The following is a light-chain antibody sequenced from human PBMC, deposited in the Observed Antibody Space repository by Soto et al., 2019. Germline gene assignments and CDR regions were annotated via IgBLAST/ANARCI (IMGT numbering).Light chain of an antibody. J-gene: IGLJ3*02. CDR1: SGHSSYA. CDR3: QTWDTGIRV. V-gene: IGLV4-69*01. Sequence: QLVLTQSPSASACLGASVKLTCTLSSGHSSYAIAWHQQQPEKGPRYLMKLNSDGSHSKGDGIPDRFSGSSSGAERYLIISSLQSEDEADNYCQTWDTGIRVFGGGTKLTVL. CDR2: LNSDGSH.